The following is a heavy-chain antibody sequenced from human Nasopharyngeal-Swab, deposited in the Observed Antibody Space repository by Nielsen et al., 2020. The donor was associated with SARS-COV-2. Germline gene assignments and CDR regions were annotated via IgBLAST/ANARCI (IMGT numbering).Heavy chain of an antibody. CDR1: GFTFSSYA. D-gene: IGHD3-22*01. J-gene: IGHJ6*02. V-gene: IGHV3-30-3*01. CDR2: ISYDGSNK. Sequence: GESLKISCAASGFTFSSYAMHWVRQAPGKGLEWVAVISYDGSNKYYADSVKGRFTISRDNSKNTLYLQMNSLRAEDTAVYYCARVNLPVTMIGDQNYYYGMDVWGQGTTDTVSS. CDR3: ARVNLPVTMIGDQNYYYGMDV.